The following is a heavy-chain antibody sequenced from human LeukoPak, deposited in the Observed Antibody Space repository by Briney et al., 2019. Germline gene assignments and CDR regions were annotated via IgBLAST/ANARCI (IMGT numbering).Heavy chain of an antibody. V-gene: IGHV1-2*02. CDR1: GYTFTGYY. CDR3: AKAPFCSGGSCYKTFGY. D-gene: IGHD2-15*01. Sequence: ASVKVSCKASGYTFTGYYMHWVRQAPGQGLEWMGWINPNSGGTNYAQRFQGRVTMTRDTSISTAYMELSRLRSDDTAVYYCAKAPFCSGGSCYKTFGYWGQGTLVTVSS. CDR2: INPNSGGT. J-gene: IGHJ4*02.